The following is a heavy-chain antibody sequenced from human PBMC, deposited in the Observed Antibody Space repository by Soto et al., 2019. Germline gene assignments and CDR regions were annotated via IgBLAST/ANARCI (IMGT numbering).Heavy chain of an antibody. V-gene: IGHV3-33*01. D-gene: IGHD3-16*02. J-gene: IGHJ3*02. Sequence: QVQLVESGGGVVQPGRSLRLSCAASGFTFSSYGMHWVRQAPGKGLEWVAVIWYDGSNEYYADSVKGRFTISRDNSKNTLYLQMNSLRAEDTAVYYCARKADYVWGSYRFDAFDIWGQGTMVTVSS. CDR2: IWYDGSNE. CDR3: ARKADYVWGSYRFDAFDI. CDR1: GFTFSSYG.